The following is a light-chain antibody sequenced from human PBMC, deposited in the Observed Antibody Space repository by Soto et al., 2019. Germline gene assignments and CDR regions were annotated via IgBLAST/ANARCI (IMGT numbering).Light chain of an antibody. J-gene: IGKJ1*01. CDR2: WAS. CDR3: QQYYTTQWT. Sequence: DIVMTQSPDSLAVSLGERATINCKSSQSVLYSSNNKNYFAWYQQKPGQPPKLLIYWASTRESGVPDRFSGIGSGTEFTLTISSLQAEDVAVYYCQQYYTTQWTFGQGTKVEIK. CDR1: QSVLYSSNNKNY. V-gene: IGKV4-1*01.